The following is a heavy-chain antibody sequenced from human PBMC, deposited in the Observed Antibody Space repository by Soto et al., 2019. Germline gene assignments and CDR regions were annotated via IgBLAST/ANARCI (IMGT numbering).Heavy chain of an antibody. CDR2: ISSTGTFI. D-gene: IGHD3-3*01. CDR1: GFTFNTYT. V-gene: IGHV3-21*01. Sequence: GGSLRLSCAASGFTFNTYTMNWVRQTPGRGLEWVSSISSTGTFIYYSDSMEGRFTISRDNAKNSLSLRLNYLRVEDTAVYYCARARRDFWTGYPPSWFDTWGQGTLVTVS. CDR3: ARARRDFWTGYPPSWFDT. J-gene: IGHJ5*02.